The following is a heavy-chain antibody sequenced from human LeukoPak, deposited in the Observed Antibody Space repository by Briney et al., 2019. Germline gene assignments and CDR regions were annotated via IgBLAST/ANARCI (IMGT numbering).Heavy chain of an antibody. D-gene: IGHD3-22*01. CDR1: GGSFSGYY. CDR3: VSVDSSGYFADWYFDL. J-gene: IGHJ2*01. Sequence: SETLSLTCAVYGGSFSGYYWSWIRQPPGKGLEWIGSIYYSGSTYYNPSLKSRVTISVDTSKNQFSLKLSSVTAADTAVYYCVSVDSSGYFADWYFDLWGRGTLVTVSS. CDR2: IYYSGST. V-gene: IGHV4-34*01.